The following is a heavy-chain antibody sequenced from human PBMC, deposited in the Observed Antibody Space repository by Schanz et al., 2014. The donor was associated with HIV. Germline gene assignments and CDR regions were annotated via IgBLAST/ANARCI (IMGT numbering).Heavy chain of an antibody. CDR1: GFTFRSYG. J-gene: IGHJ3*02. CDR3: ARDVAGCSGTSCYSDAFDI. D-gene: IGHD2-2*01. V-gene: IGHV3-33*01. CDR2: TWYDGSNK. Sequence: QVQLVESGGGVVQSWRSLRLSCAASGFTFRSYGMHWVRQAPGKGLEWVAVTWYDGSNKYYADSVKGRFTISRDNSKNTLFLQMNSLRAEDTAVYFCARDVAGCSGTSCYSDAFDIWGQGTLVTVS.